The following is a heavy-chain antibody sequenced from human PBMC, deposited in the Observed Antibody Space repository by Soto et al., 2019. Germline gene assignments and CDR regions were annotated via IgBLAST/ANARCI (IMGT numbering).Heavy chain of an antibody. J-gene: IGHJ6*03. CDR1: GYTFTSYD. V-gene: IGHV1-8*01. D-gene: IGHD5-18*01. CDR3: ARGRYGGTGYYYYFIDA. Sequence: ASVKVSCKTSGYTFTSYDMNWVRQAPGRGLEWMGWMNTDSGHAESAQRFQGRVTMTRDTSTSTVHMELSSLTSDDTAVYYCARGRYGGTGYYYYFIDAWGTGISVTVS. CDR2: MNTDSGHA.